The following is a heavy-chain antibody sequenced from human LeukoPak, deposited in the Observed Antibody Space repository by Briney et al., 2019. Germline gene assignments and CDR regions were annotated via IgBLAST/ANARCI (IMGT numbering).Heavy chain of an antibody. D-gene: IGHD4-17*01. CDR3: ARHGTVTGAFDI. J-gene: IGHJ3*02. CDR1: GYSISSGYY. V-gene: IGHV4-38-2*01. Sequence: SETLSLTCAVSGYSISSGYYWGWIRQPPGKGLGWIGSIYHSGSTYYNPSLKSRVTISVDTAKNQFSLKLSSVTAADTAVYYCARHGTVTGAFDIWGQGTMVTVSS. CDR2: IYHSGST.